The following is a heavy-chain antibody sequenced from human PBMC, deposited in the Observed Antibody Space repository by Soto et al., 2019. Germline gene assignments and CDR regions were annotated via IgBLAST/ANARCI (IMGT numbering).Heavy chain of an antibody. V-gene: IGHV3-23*01. D-gene: IGHD3-22*01. J-gene: IGHJ3*02. CDR3: AKGKDSSGYYALNDAFDI. CDR1: GFTFSSYA. Sequence: GGSLRLSCAASGFTFSSYAMSWVRQAPGKGLEWVSAISGSGGSTYYADSVKGRFTISRDNSKNTLYLQMNSLKAEDTAVYYCAKGKDSSGYYALNDAFDIWGQGTMVTVSS. CDR2: ISGSGGST.